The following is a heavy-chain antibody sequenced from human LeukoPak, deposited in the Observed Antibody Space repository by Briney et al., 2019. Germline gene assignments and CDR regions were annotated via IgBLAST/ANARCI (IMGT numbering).Heavy chain of an antibody. D-gene: IGHD3-10*01. Sequence: SETLSLTCTVSGGSISSGGYYWSWIRQHPGKGLEWIGYIHHGGSSYYNPSLKSRVIISVDTSKNQFSLKLNSVTAADTAVYYCANYGSGSYRFDPWGQGTLVTVSS. CDR2: IHHGGSS. CDR3: ANYGSGSYRFDP. J-gene: IGHJ5*02. CDR1: GGSISSGGYY. V-gene: IGHV4-31*03.